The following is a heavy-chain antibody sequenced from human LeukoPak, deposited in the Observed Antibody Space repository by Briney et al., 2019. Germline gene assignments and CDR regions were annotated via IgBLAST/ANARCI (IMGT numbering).Heavy chain of an antibody. CDR1: GYTFTSYG. J-gene: IGHJ5*02. Sequence: ASVKVSCKASGYTFTSYGISWVRQAPGQGLEWMGWISAYNGNTNYAQKLQGRVTITRNTSISTAYMELSSLRSEDTAVYYCARGRGYSYGYGWFDPWGQGTLVTVSS. CDR2: ISAYNGNT. V-gene: IGHV1-18*01. D-gene: IGHD5-18*01. CDR3: ARGRGYSYGYGWFDP.